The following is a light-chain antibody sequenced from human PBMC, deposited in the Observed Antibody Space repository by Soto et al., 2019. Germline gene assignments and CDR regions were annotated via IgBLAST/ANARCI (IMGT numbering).Light chain of an antibody. V-gene: IGKV3-15*01. Sequence: EIVMTQSPATLSVSPGDRATLSCRASQSVSSNLAWYQQKPGQAPRLLIYGASTRATGIPARFSGSGSGTDFTLTISSLPSEDFADYYCQQYNDWPPYTFGQGTNLEIK. CDR2: GAS. J-gene: IGKJ2*01. CDR3: QQYNDWPPYT. CDR1: QSVSSN.